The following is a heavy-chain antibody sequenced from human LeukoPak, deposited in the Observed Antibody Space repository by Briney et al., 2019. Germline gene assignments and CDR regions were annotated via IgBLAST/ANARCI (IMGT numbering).Heavy chain of an antibody. Sequence: PGGSLRLSCAASGFTFSSYSMNWVRQAPGKGLEWVSSISSSSSYIYYADSVKGRFTISRDNAKNSLYLQMNSLRAEDTAVYYCVVVVAAAINWFDPWGQGTLVTVSS. CDR1: GFTFSSYS. CDR3: VVVVAAAINWFDP. CDR2: ISSSSSYI. D-gene: IGHD2-15*01. J-gene: IGHJ5*02. V-gene: IGHV3-21*01.